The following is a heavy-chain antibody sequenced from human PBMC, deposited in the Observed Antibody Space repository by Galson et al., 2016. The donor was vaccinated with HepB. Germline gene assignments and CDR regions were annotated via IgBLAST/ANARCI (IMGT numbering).Heavy chain of an antibody. Sequence: SLRLSCAASGFTFTTYEMTWVRQAPGKGLEWISYISSYGSTIYYADSVKGRFTISRDNAENSLYLQMYSLRAEDTAVYYCARVRWLEPLDYWGQGTLVTVSS. D-gene: IGHD6-19*01. CDR3: ARVRWLEPLDY. CDR1: GFTFTTYE. V-gene: IGHV3-48*03. J-gene: IGHJ4*02. CDR2: ISSYGSTI.